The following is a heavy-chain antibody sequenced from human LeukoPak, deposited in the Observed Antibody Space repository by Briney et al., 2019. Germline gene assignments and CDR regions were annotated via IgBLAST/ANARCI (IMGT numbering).Heavy chain of an antibody. CDR3: AREGYGPDYYMDV. CDR1: GFTFSSYW. V-gene: IGHV3-74*01. Sequence: PGGSLRLSCAASGFTFSSYWMHWVRQAPGKGLVWVSRINSDGSSTSYADSVKGRFTISRDNAKNTLYLHMSNLRAEDTAVYYCAREGYGPDYYMDVWGKGTTVTISS. D-gene: IGHD5-18*01. CDR2: INSDGSST. J-gene: IGHJ6*03.